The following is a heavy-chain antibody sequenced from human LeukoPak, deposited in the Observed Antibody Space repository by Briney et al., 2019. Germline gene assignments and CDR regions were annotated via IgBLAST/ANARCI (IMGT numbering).Heavy chain of an antibody. D-gene: IGHD1-14*01. V-gene: IGHV1-8*02. CDR3: ATDFGPEGSRPN. J-gene: IGHJ3*01. Sequence: ASVKVSCKASGYTFTGYYMHWVRQAPGQGLEWMGWMNPNSGNTGYAQKFQGRVTMTRNTSISTAYMELGSLRSEDTAVYYCATDFGPEGSRPNWGQGTMVTVSS. CDR2: MNPNSGNT. CDR1: GYTFTGYY.